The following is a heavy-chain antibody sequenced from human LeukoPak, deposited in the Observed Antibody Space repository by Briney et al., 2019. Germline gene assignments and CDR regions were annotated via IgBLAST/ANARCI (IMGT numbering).Heavy chain of an antibody. D-gene: IGHD1-26*01. CDR1: GYTFTGYY. V-gene: IGHV1-2*02. Sequence: ASVKVSCKASGYTFTGYYIHWVRQAPGQGLEWMGWINPNSGGTNYAQKFQDRVTMTSDTSISTAYMELSRLRSDDTALYYCARLWVNEAVGATYWGQGTLVTVSS. CDR3: ARLWVNEAVGATY. J-gene: IGHJ4*02. CDR2: INPNSGGT.